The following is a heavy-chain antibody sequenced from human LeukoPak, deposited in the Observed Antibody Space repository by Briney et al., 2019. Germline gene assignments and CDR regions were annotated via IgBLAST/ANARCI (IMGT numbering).Heavy chain of an antibody. D-gene: IGHD4-17*01. Sequence: GGSLRLSCAASGFTFSNAWMSWVRQAPGKGLEWVSGINWNGGSTGYADSVKGRFTISRDNAKNSLYLQMNSLRAEDTALYYCARGYGTTVGGYYFDYWGQGTLVTVSS. CDR2: INWNGGST. CDR3: ARGYGTTVGGYYFDY. CDR1: GFTFSNAW. J-gene: IGHJ4*02. V-gene: IGHV3-20*04.